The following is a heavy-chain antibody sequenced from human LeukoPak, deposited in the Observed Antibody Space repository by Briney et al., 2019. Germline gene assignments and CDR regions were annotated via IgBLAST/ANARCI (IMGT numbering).Heavy chain of an antibody. CDR2: IYYSGST. CDR3: ARPSYSSSSAFDY. V-gene: IGHV4-39*01. Sequence: PSETLSLTCTVSGGSISSSSYFWAWIRQPPGKGLEWIGSIYYSGSTYYNPSLKSRVTISVDTSKNQFSLKLSSVTAADTAVYYCARPSYSSSSAFDYWGQGTLVTVSS. D-gene: IGHD6-6*01. CDR1: GGSISSSSYF. J-gene: IGHJ4*02.